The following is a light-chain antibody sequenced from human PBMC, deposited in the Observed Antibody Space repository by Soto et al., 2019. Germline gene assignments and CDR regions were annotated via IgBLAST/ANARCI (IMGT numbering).Light chain of an antibody. CDR1: SSDVGGYNY. J-gene: IGLJ2*01. CDR3: TSYTSSNTLL. V-gene: IGLV2-14*03. CDR2: DVS. Sequence: QSVLTQPASVSGSPGQSITISCTGTSSDVGGYNYVSWYQQHPGKAPRLMIYDVSSRPSGVSNRFSGSKSGNTASLTISGLLAEDEDDYYCTSYTSSNTLLFGGGTKLTVL.